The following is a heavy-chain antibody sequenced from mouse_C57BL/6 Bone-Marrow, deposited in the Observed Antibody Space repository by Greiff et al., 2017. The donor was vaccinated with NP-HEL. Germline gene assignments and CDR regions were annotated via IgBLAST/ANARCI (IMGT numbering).Heavy chain of an antibody. Sequence: QVQLQQSGAELVRPGTSVKVSCKASGYAFTNYLIEWVKQRPGQGLEWIGVINPGSGGTNYNEKFKGKATLTADKSSSTAYMQLSSLTSEDSAVYCCARTYSNSAWFAYWGQGTLVTVSA. CDR1: GYAFTNYL. CDR3: ARTYSNSAWFAY. D-gene: IGHD2-5*01. V-gene: IGHV1-54*01. J-gene: IGHJ3*01. CDR2: INPGSGGT.